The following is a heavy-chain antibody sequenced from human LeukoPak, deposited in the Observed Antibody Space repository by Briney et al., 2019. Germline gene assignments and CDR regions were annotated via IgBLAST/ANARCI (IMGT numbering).Heavy chain of an antibody. Sequence: PSETLSLTCAVYGGSFSGYYWSWIRQPPGKGLEWIGEINHSGSTNYNPSLKSRVTISVDTSKNQFSLKLSSVTAADTAVYYCARHYDYVWGSYRQEVAFDIWGQGTMVTVSS. CDR3: ARHYDYVWGSYRQEVAFDI. CDR1: GGSFSGYY. D-gene: IGHD3-16*02. J-gene: IGHJ3*02. CDR2: INHSGST. V-gene: IGHV4-34*01.